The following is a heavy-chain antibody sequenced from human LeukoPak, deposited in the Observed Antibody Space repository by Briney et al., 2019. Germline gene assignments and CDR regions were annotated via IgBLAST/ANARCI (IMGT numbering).Heavy chain of an antibody. V-gene: IGHV3-7*01. D-gene: IGHD3-22*01. Sequence: GGALRHSSAAPGFRFSTSWVASVREAPRKRLEWLGNIYYDGSTKYYGDSVKGRFTISRDNAKNSLYLQMNSLREEDTAVYYCASSHDSSGNDWGQGTMVTVSS. CDR2: IYYDGSTK. CDR3: ASSHDSSGND. CDR1: GFRFSTSW. J-gene: IGHJ4*02.